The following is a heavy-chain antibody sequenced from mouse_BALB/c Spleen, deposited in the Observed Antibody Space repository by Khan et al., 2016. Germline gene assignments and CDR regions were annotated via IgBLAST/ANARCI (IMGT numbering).Heavy chain of an antibody. CDR3: TNIYDGYYEFAY. D-gene: IGHD2-3*01. CDR1: GFIFSSYT. Sequence: EVELVESGGGLVKPGGSLKLSCAASGFIFSSYTMSWVRQTPEKRLEWVARISSGGRNFYSPDSVKGRCTIARDNAKNTVYLQMSSLKSEDTAMYYCTNIYDGYYEFAYWGQGTLVTVSA. CDR2: ISSGGRNF. J-gene: IGHJ3*01. V-gene: IGHV5-6-4*01.